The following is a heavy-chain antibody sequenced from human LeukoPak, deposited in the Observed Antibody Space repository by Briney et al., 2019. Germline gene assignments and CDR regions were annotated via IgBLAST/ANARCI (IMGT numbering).Heavy chain of an antibody. Sequence: PSETLSLTCTVSGGSISSSYGTWIRQPPGKGLEWIGYIFYSGGTNYNPSLKSRVTISVDTSRNQFSLKLSSVTAADTAVYYCAKDGAFWRHWGQGTLVTVPS. D-gene: IGHD4/OR15-4a*01. J-gene: IGHJ4*02. CDR3: AKDGAFWRH. V-gene: IGHV4-59*01. CDR2: IFYSGGT. CDR1: GGSISSSY.